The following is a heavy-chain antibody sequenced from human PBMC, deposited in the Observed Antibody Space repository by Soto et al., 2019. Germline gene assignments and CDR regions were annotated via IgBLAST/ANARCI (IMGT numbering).Heavy chain of an antibody. Sequence: SGPTLVNPTPPLTLTCTFSGFSLITSGVGVGCIRQPPGKALEWLALIYWNDDKRYSPSLKSRLTITKDTSKNQVVLTMTNMDPVDTATYYCAHYYGEPYFDYWGQGTLVTVSS. CDR1: GFSLITSGVG. J-gene: IGHJ4*02. D-gene: IGHD4-17*01. CDR3: AHYYGEPYFDY. V-gene: IGHV2-5*01. CDR2: IYWNDDK.